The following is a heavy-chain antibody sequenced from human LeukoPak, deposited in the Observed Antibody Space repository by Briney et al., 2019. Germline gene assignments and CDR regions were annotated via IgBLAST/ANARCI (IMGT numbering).Heavy chain of an antibody. CDR2: FNSDGSST. CDR3: AREGRGGYYGFDY. J-gene: IGHJ4*02. V-gene: IGHV3-74*01. CDR1: GFTFSSSW. D-gene: IGHD3-3*01. Sequence: GGSLRLSCAASGFTFSSSWMHWVRQAPGKGLVWVSRFNSDGSSTNYADSVKGRFTISRDNAQNTLHLQMNSLRAEDTAVYYCAREGRGGYYGFDYWGQGTLVTVSS.